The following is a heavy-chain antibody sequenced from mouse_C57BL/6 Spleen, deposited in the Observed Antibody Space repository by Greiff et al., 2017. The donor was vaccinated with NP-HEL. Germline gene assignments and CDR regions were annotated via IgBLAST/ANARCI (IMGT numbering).Heavy chain of an antibody. J-gene: IGHJ2*01. D-gene: IGHD1-1*01. CDR3: ARMFITTVVAPFDY. Sequence: VKLQQSGPELVKPGASVKISCKASGYAFSSSWMNWVKQRPGKGLEWIGRIYPGDGDTNYNGKFKGKATLTADKSSSTAYMQLSSLTSEDSAVYFCARMFITTVVAPFDYWGQGTTLTVSS. V-gene: IGHV1-82*01. CDR1: GYAFSSSW. CDR2: IYPGDGDT.